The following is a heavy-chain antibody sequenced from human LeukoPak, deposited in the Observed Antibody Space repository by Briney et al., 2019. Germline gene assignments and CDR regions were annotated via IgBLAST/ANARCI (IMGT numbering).Heavy chain of an antibody. D-gene: IGHD3-16*01. V-gene: IGHV4-59*01. CDR2: FYNSGRS. Sequence: ASETLSLTCTVSDDSISDNYRGWLRQPPGKGLEWIGYFYNSGRSTYNPSLKSRVTISADTSKNHFSLKLNSVTTADTAVYYCTRGAGWLIDYWGQGILVTVSS. J-gene: IGHJ4*02. CDR1: DDSISDNY. CDR3: TRGAGWLIDY.